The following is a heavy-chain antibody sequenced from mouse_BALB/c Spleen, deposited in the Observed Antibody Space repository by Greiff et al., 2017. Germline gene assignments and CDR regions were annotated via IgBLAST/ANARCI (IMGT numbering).Heavy chain of an antibody. Sequence: EVKVVESGGGLVQPGGSLRLSCATSGFTFTDYYMSWVRQPLGKALEWLGFIRNKANGYTTEYSASVKGRFTISRDNSQSILYLQMNTLRAEDSATYYCARDEGTGTSWFAYWGQGTLVTVSA. D-gene: IGHD4-1*01. J-gene: IGHJ3*01. CDR2: IRNKANGYTT. V-gene: IGHV7-3*02. CDR3: ARDEGTGTSWFAY. CDR1: GFTFTDYY.